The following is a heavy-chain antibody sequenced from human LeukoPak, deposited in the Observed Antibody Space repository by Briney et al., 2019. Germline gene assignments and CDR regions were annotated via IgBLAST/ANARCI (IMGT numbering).Heavy chain of an antibody. J-gene: IGHJ3*02. CDR3: AREVGTPQAFDI. Sequence: GSLRLSCAASGFTFSSYSMNWIRQAPGKGLEWVSSISSSTSYIYYADSVKGRFTISRDNAKNSLYLQMNSLKAEDTAIYYCAREVGTPQAFDIWGQGTMVTVSS. CDR1: GFTFSSYS. CDR2: ISSSTSYI. V-gene: IGHV3-21*01. D-gene: IGHD1-26*01.